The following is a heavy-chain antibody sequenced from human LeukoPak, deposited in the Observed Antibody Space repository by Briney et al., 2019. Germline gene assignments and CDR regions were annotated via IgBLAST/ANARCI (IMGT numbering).Heavy chain of an antibody. D-gene: IGHD3-22*01. Sequence: PGGSLRLSCAASGFTFSDYHMDWVRQAPGKGLEWVAFIRYDGSNKYYADSVKGRFTISRDNSKNTLYLQMNSLRAEDTAVYYCAKDVPGITMIVVVQGRYDAFDIWGQGTMVTVSS. CDR1: GFTFSDYH. V-gene: IGHV3-30*02. CDR2: IRYDGSNK. J-gene: IGHJ3*02. CDR3: AKDVPGITMIVVVQGRYDAFDI.